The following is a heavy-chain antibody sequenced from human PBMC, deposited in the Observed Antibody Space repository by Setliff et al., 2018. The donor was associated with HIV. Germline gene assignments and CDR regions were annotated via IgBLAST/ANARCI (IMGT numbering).Heavy chain of an antibody. CDR3: SRDRSATWTPTTY. Sequence: GASVKVSCKASGYTFVDDGITWVRQAPGQGLEWMGWIGAYNGDTKYAQQFQDRVTMTIDTSASTAYMELRSLTSDDTAMYYCSRDRSATWTPTTYWGQGTLVTVSS. CDR2: IGAYNGDT. V-gene: IGHV1-18*01. J-gene: IGHJ4*02. D-gene: IGHD6-25*01. CDR1: GYTFVDDG.